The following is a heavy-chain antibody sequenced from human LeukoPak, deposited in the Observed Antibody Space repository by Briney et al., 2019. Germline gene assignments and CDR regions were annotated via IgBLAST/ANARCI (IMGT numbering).Heavy chain of an antibody. V-gene: IGHV4-59*08. D-gene: IGHD3-22*01. CDR3: ARRDDTSGYYSA. CDR1: GGSFGTFY. CDR2: IYYSGST. J-gene: IGHJ4*02. Sequence: PSETLSLTCTVSGGSFGTFYWSWIRQPPGKGLEWIGDIYYSGSTNSNPSLKSRFTISVDTSKNQFSLKLSSVTAADTAVYYCARRDDTSGYYSAWGQGTLVTVSS.